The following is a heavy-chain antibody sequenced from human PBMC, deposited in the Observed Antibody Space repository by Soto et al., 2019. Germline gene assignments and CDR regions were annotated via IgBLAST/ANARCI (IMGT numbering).Heavy chain of an antibody. Sequence: SETLALTCTVSGGSLSSSSYYWGWIRQPPGKGLEWIGNIYYSGSTYYNPSLKSRVTISVDTSKNQFSLKLSSVTAADTAVYYCMLGSGWKDFDYWGQGTLVTVSS. D-gene: IGHD3-22*01. J-gene: IGHJ4*02. V-gene: IGHV4-39*01. CDR2: IYYSGST. CDR1: GGSLSSSSYY. CDR3: MLGSGWKDFDY.